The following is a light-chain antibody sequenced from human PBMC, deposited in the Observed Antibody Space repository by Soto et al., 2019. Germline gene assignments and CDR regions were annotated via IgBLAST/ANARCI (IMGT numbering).Light chain of an antibody. V-gene: IGLV1-44*01. CDR3: AAWGDSLNTWV. J-gene: IGLJ3*02. CDR1: SSNIGSNA. CDR2: SDD. Sequence: QSVLTQPPSASATPGQTVTISCSGSSSNIGSNAVSWYQHFPGTAPKVLIYSDDQRPSGVPDRFSGSKSGTSASLAISGLQAEDEADCFCAAWGDSLNTWVFGGGTKVTVL.